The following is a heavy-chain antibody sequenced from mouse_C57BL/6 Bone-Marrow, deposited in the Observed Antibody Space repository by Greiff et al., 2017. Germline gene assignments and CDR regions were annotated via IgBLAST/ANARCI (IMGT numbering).Heavy chain of an antibody. D-gene: IGHD2-4*01. J-gene: IGHJ3*01. V-gene: IGHV5-4*01. CDR2: ISDGGSYT. CDR3: AREDDYDEGLAY. Sequence: EVMLVESGGGLVKPGGSLKLSCAASGFTFSSYAMSWVRQTPEKRLEWVATISDGGSYTYYPDNGKGRFTISRDNAKNNLYLQMSHLKSEDTAMYYCAREDDYDEGLAYWGQGTLVTVSA. CDR1: GFTFSSYA.